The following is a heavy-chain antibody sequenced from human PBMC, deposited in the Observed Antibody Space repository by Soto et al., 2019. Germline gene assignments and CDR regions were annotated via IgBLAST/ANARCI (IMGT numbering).Heavy chain of an antibody. CDR2: IYYSGST. CDR3: ARTEGPYYDSSGYYNY. J-gene: IGHJ4*02. D-gene: IGHD3-22*01. CDR1: GGSISSYY. Sequence: LSLTCTVSGGSISSYYRSWIRQPPGKGLEWIGYIYYSGSTNYNPSLKSRVTISVDTSKNQFSLKLSSVTAADMAVYYCARTEGPYYDSSGYYNYWGQGTLVTVSS. V-gene: IGHV4-59*01.